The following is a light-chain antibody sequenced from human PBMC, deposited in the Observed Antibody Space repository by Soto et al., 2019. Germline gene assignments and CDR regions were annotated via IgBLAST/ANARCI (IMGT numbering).Light chain of an antibody. CDR2: DAS. Sequence: EIVLTQSPATLSLSPGEKATLSCRASQSVATYLAWYQQKPGQAPRLLIFDASNRATGIPARFSGSGSGTDFTLTISSLEPADFAVYYCQQRSERRVTFGQGTRLEI. J-gene: IGKJ5*01. CDR3: QQRSERRVT. CDR1: QSVATY. V-gene: IGKV3-11*01.